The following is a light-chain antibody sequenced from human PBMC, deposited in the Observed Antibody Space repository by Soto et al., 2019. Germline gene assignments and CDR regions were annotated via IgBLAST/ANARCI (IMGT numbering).Light chain of an antibody. V-gene: IGKV1-6*01. CDR3: LQDYNYHLP. CDR2: AAS. J-gene: IGKJ4*01. Sequence: AIQMTQSPSSLSASVGDRVTITCRASQGIRHYLGWYQQKPGKAPKLLIYAASSLQSGVPSRFSGSGSGTDFTLTISSLQPEDFATYYCLQDYNYHLPFGGGTKVEIK. CDR1: QGIRHY.